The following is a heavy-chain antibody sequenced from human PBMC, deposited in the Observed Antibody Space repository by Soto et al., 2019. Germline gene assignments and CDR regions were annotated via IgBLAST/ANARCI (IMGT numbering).Heavy chain of an antibody. Sequence: ASVKVSFKASGYTFTSYGISWVRQAPGQGLEWMGWISAYNGNTNYAQKLQGRVTMTTDTSTSTAYMELRSLRSDDTAVYYCAREDDILTGSQSDYWGQGTLVTVSS. CDR2: ISAYNGNT. CDR1: GYTFTSYG. D-gene: IGHD3-9*01. CDR3: AREDDILTGSQSDY. J-gene: IGHJ4*02. V-gene: IGHV1-18*01.